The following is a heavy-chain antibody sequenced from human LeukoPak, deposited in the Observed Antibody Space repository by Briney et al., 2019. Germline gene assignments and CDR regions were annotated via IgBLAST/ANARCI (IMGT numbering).Heavy chain of an antibody. J-gene: IGHJ4*02. CDR2: IKQDGSEK. Sequence: PGGSLRLSCAASGFTFSSYWMCWVRQAPGKGLEWVANIKQDGSEKYYVDSVKGRFTISRDNAKNSLYLQMNSLRAEDTAVYYCAREVRSGWSYYFDYWGQGTLVTVSS. CDR3: AREVRSGWSYYFDY. V-gene: IGHV3-7*01. CDR1: GFTFSSYW. D-gene: IGHD6-19*01.